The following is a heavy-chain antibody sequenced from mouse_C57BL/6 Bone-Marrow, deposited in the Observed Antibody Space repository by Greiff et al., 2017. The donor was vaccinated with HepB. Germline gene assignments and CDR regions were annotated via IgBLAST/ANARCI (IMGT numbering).Heavy chain of an antibody. CDR1: GFSFTSYG. Sequence: VKLMESGPGLVQPSQSLSITCTVSGFSFTSYGVHWVRQSPGKGLEWLGVIWRGGSTDYNAAFMSRLSITKDNSKSQVFFKMNSLQADDTAIYYCAKNTRLHDAMDYWGQGTSVTVSS. V-gene: IGHV2-5*01. CDR3: AKNTRLHDAMDY. J-gene: IGHJ4*01. CDR2: IWRGGST. D-gene: IGHD2-4*01.